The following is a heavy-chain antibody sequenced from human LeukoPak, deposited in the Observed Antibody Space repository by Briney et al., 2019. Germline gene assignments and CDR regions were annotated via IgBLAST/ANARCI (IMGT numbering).Heavy chain of an antibody. Sequence: GGSLRLSCAASGFTFSSYGMHWVRQAPGKGLEWVAFIRYDGSNKYYADSVKGRFTISRDNSKNTLYLQMNSLRAEDTAVYYCAKDGRDLRVLRFLEWLPNYHYWGQGTLVTVSS. CDR2: IRYDGSNK. CDR3: AKDGRDLRVLRFLEWLPNYHY. J-gene: IGHJ4*02. V-gene: IGHV3-30*02. CDR1: GFTFSSYG. D-gene: IGHD3-3*01.